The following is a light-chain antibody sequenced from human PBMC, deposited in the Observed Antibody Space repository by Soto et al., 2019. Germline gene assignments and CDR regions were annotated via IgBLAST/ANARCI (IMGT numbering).Light chain of an antibody. CDR3: QQRSNSWT. J-gene: IGKJ1*01. CDR1: QSVSSY. Sequence: EIVLTQSPGTLSLSPGERATLSCRASQSVSSYLAWYQQRPGQAPRLLIYDASNSATGIPARFSGSGSGTDFTLTISSLEPEDCAVYYCQQRSNSWTFGQGPKVEIK. V-gene: IGKV3-11*01. CDR2: DAS.